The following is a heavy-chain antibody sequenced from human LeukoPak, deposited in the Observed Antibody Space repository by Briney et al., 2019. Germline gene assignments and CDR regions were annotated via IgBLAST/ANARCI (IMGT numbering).Heavy chain of an antibody. CDR1: GFTFSSYW. CDR3: ARDGTSSSWFFDAFDI. V-gene: IGHV3-7*01. Sequence: GGSLRLSCAASGFTFSSYWMSWVRQAPGKGLEWVANIKQDGSEKYYVDSVKGRFTISRGNAKNSLYLQMNSLRAEDTAVYYCARDGTSSSWFFDAFDIWGQGTMVTVSS. D-gene: IGHD6-13*01. J-gene: IGHJ3*02. CDR2: IKQDGSEK.